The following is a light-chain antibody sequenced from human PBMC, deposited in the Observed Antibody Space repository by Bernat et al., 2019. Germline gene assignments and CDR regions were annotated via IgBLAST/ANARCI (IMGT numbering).Light chain of an antibody. CDR1: SGSVSTSYY. CDR2: STN. J-gene: IGLJ2*01. CDR3: VLYMGSGPL. Sequence: QTVVTQEPSFSVSPGGTVTLTCGLSSGSVSTSYYPSWYQQTPGQPPRTLIYSTNTRSSGVPDRFSGSIHGNKAALTITAAQADDESDYYCVLYMGSGPLLGGGTNLTVL. V-gene: IGLV8-61*01.